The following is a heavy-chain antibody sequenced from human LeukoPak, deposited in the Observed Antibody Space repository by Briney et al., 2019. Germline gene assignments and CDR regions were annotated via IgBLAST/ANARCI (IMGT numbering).Heavy chain of an antibody. V-gene: IGHV3-48*03. Sequence: GGSLRLSCGASGFTFSSYEMNWVHQAPGKGLERVSYISSTGTTIYYADSVKGRFTISRDNAKNSLYLQMNSLRAEDTAVYYCAREIGMDVWGQGTTVTVSS. CDR3: AREIGMDV. J-gene: IGHJ6*02. CDR2: ISSTGTTI. CDR1: GFTFSSYE.